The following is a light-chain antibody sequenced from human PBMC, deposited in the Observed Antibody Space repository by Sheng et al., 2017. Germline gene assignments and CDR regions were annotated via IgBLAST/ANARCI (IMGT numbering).Light chain of an antibody. J-gene: IGLJ2*01. Sequence: QSALTQPASVSGSPGQSITISCTETSSNNYYVSWYQQYPGTAPKLIIYDVTQRPSGTSARFSGSKSGNTASLTISGLQAEDEADYYCSSYTSDNTVVFGGGTRLTI. CDR1: SSNNYY. CDR3: SSYTSDNTVV. CDR2: DVT. V-gene: IGLV2-14*03.